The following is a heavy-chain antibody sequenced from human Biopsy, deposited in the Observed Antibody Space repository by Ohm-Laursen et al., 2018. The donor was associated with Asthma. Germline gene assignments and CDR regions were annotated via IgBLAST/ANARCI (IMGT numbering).Heavy chain of an antibody. J-gene: IGHJ6*02. Sequence: LSLTCSLSSGSGGYMRSGNYYWGWIRQPPGKGLEWIGSIYYSGTTYYNPSLGSRVTVSADTTKNQFSLKLISATAADTAVYYCVRGSSSWHHGPFHYYYGLDVWGQGTTATVSS. D-gene: IGHD6-13*01. CDR2: IYYSGTT. V-gene: IGHV4-39*01. CDR3: VRGSSSWHHGPFHYYYGLDV. CDR1: SGSGGYMRSGNYY.